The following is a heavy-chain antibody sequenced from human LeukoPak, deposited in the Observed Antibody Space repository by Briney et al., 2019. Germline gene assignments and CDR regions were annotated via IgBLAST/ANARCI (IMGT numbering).Heavy chain of an antibody. V-gene: IGHV3-30-3*01. CDR2: ISYDGSNK. CDR1: GFTFSSYA. J-gene: IGHJ3*02. Sequence: PGRSLRLSCAASGFTFSSYAMHWVRQAPGKGLEWVAVISYDGSNKYYADSVQGRFTISRDNAQSSMYLQMNSLRAEDTAVYYCGRVGGRSKAAKGDAFDIWGQGTMVVVSS. CDR3: GRVGGRSKAAKGDAFDI. D-gene: IGHD6-6*01.